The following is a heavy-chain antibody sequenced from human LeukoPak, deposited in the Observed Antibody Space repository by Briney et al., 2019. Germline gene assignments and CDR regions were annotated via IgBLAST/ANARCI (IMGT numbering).Heavy chain of an antibody. CDR3: ARDGDGYNSPVGCFDY. Sequence: PSETLSLTCTVSGGSISSYYWSWIRQPPGKGLEWIGYIYYSGSTNYNPSLKSRVTISVDTSKNQFSLKLSSVTAADTAVYYCARDGDGYNSPVGCFDYWGQGTLVTVSS. D-gene: IGHD5-24*01. V-gene: IGHV4-59*01. J-gene: IGHJ4*02. CDR2: IYYSGST. CDR1: GGSISSYY.